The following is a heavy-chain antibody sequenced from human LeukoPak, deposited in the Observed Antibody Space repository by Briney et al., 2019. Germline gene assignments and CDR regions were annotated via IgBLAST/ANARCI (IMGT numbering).Heavy chain of an antibody. CDR3: ARERLISYCGGDCFTDAFDI. CDR1: GGTFSSYA. D-gene: IGHD2-21*02. J-gene: IGHJ3*02. Sequence: ASVKVSCKASGGTFSSYAISWVRQAPGQGLEWMGGIIPIFGTANYAQKFQGRVTITADESTSTAYMELSSLRSEDTAVYYCARERLISYCGGDCFTDAFDIWGQGTMVTVSS. V-gene: IGHV1-69*13. CDR2: IIPIFGTA.